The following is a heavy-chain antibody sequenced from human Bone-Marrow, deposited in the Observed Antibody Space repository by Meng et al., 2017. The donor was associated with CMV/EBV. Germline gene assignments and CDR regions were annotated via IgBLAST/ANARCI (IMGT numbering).Heavy chain of an antibody. V-gene: IGHV3-21*04. CDR1: GFTFSSYG. Sequence: GGSLRLSCAASGFTFSSYGMHWVRQAPGKGLEWVSSISSSSSYIYYADSVKGRITISRDNAKNSLYLQMNNVRAEDTAVYYCARDRDSLYFFDYWGQGTLVTVSS. CDR3: ARDRDSLYFFDY. J-gene: IGHJ4*02. CDR2: ISSSSSYI.